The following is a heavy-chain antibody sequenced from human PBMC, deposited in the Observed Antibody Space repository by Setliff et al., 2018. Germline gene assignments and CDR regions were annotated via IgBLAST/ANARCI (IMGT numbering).Heavy chain of an antibody. CDR2: IIPIFGTT. J-gene: IGHJ6*03. V-gene: IGHV1-69*05. D-gene: IGHD1-1*01. CDR1: GGAFSNYG. Sequence: GASVKVSCKASGGAFSNYGITWVRQAPGQGLEWMGGIIPIFGTTTYAQKFLGRVTITTDESSSTGYMELNSLRAEDTALYYCAKDRDWKYYYYMDVWGKGTTVTVSS. CDR3: AKDRDWKYYYYMDV.